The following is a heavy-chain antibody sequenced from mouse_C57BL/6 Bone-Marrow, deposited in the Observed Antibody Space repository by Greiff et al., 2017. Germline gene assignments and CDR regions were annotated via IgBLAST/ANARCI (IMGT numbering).Heavy chain of an antibody. CDR2: IHPNCGST. J-gene: IGHJ3*01. CDR3: AIYYGNLAWFAY. D-gene: IGHD2-1*01. V-gene: IGHV1-64*01. CDR1: GYTFTSYW. Sequence: QVQLQQPGAELVKPGASVKLSCKASGYTFTSYWMHWVKQRPGQGLEWIGMIHPNCGSTNYNEKFKSKATLTVDKSSSTAYMQLSSLTSEDSAVYYCAIYYGNLAWFAYWGQGTLVTVSA.